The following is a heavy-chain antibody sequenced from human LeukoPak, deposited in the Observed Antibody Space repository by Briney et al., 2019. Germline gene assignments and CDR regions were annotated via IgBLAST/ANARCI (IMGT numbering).Heavy chain of an antibody. CDR2: ISGSGGST. D-gene: IGHD1-7*01. V-gene: IGHV3-23*01. CDR3: AKGPTGTRFDY. J-gene: IGHJ4*02. Sequence: PGGSLRLSCAASGFTFSSYAMSWVRQAPGKGLEWGSAISGSGGSTYYADSVKARFTISRDNSNNTLYLQMNSLRAEDTAVYYCAKGPTGTRFDYWGQGTLVTVSS. CDR1: GFTFSSYA.